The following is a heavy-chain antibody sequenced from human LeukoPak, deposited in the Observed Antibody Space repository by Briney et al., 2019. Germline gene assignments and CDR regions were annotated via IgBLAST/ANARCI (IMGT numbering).Heavy chain of an antibody. D-gene: IGHD3-10*02. CDR1: GFDFNNYN. V-gene: IGHV3-21*01. CDR2: ITSSGTYI. J-gene: IGHJ6*04. CDR3: AELGITMIGGV. Sequence: PGGSLGLSCAASGFDFNNYNMNWVRQAPGEGLEWVSSITSSGTYIYYADSVKGRFTISRDNSKNTLYLQMNSLRAEDTAVYYCAELGITMIGGVWGKGTTVTISS.